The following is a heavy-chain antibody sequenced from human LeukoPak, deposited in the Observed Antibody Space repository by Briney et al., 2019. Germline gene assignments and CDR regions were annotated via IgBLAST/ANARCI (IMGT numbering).Heavy chain of an antibody. J-gene: IGHJ3*02. CDR1: GLTVSSNY. V-gene: IGHV3-53*01. CDR3: ARYDLRGAFDI. Sequence: GGSLRLSCADSGLTVSSNYMSWVRQAPGKGLEWVSVIYSGGSTYYADSVKGRFTISRDNSQNSLYLQMNSLRVEDTAVYYCARYDLRGAFDIWGQGAMVTISS. D-gene: IGHD4-17*01. CDR2: IYSGGST.